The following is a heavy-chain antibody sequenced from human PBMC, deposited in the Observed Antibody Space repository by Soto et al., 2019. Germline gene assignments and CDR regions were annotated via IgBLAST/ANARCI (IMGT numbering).Heavy chain of an antibody. CDR1: GFTXSSYA. Sequence: GGSLRLSCAASGFTXSSYAMHWVRQAPGKGLEWVAVISYDGSNKYYADSVKGRFTISRDNSKNTLYLQMNSLRAEDTAVYYCAREDAAAGTDYFDYWGQGTLVTVSS. CDR3: AREDAAAGTDYFDY. CDR2: ISYDGSNK. J-gene: IGHJ4*02. D-gene: IGHD6-13*01. V-gene: IGHV3-30-3*01.